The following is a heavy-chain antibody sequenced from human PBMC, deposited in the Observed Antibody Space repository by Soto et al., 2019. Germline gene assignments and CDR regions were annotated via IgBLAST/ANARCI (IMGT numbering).Heavy chain of an antibody. J-gene: IGHJ4*02. V-gene: IGHV3-72*01. CDR1: GFTFSDYY. Sequence: EVHLVESGGGLVQPGGSLRMSCAGSGFTFSDYYIDLVRQAPGKGLEWVGRSRDKGNSYSTDYAASVKVRFTVSLDTSKKSLYLQMNSLKADDTALYYCARSIPGTTAFDSWGQGTLVTVSS. CDR2: SRDKGNSYST. CDR3: ARSIPGTTAFDS. D-gene: IGHD1-7*01.